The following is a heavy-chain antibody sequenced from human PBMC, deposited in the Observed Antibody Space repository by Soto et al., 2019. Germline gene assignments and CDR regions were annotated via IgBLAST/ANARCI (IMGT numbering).Heavy chain of an antibody. V-gene: IGHV4-30-4*01. CDR1: GRTSSDCNAC. D-gene: IGHD3-9*01. CDR2: IYPTGSS. Sequence: TLSLTFTLSGRTSSDCNACRSWIRRSRRKGLEWIGYIYPTGSSDYNPSLRSRVSMSVDTSKNQISLNLSSVTAADTAVYFCAREGIQLWLTGPNRFHPWCLETLVTGS. J-gene: IGHJ5*02. CDR3: AREGIQLWLTGPNRFHP.